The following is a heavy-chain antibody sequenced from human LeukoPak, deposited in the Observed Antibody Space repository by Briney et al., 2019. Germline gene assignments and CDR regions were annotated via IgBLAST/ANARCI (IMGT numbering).Heavy chain of an antibody. CDR3: ARYSGSYEVNYYYYYGMDV. CDR1: GYTFTSYA. J-gene: IGHJ6*02. V-gene: IGHV3-7*03. D-gene: IGHD1-26*01. Sequence: SCKASGYTFTSYAMHWVRQAPGKGLEWVANIKQDGSEKYYVDSVKGRFTISRDNAKNSLYLQMNSLRAEDTAVYYCARYSGSYEVNYYYYYGMDVWGQGTTVTVSS. CDR2: IKQDGSEK.